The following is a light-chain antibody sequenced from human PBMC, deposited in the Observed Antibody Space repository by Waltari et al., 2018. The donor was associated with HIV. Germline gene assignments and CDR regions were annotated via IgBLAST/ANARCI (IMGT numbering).Light chain of an antibody. J-gene: IGLJ3*02. CDR2: GNS. V-gene: IGLV1-40*01. Sequence: QSVLPHPPSVSGAPGPRVTISCPGSRPNIGAGYAVTWYQQLPGTAPKPLLYGNSNRPSGVPDRFSGSKSGTSASLAITGLQAEDEADYYCQSYDSSLSGVFGGGTKLTVL. CDR3: QSYDSSLSGV. CDR1: RPNIGAGYA.